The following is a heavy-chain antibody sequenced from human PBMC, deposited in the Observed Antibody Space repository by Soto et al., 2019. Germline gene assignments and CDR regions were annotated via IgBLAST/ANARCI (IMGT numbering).Heavy chain of an antibody. V-gene: IGHV3-23*01. CDR2: ISVSDAFI. J-gene: IGHJ4*02. CDR3: TRETVAGITGLDY. CDR1: GFYVGAFA. D-gene: IGHD1-20*01. Sequence: PGGSLRLSXAASGFYVGAFAVNWVRQAPGKGLEWVSGISVSDAFIYYADSVRGRFSISRDASENILYLQMNSLRVDDTALYYCTRETVAGITGLDYWGPGTLVTVSS.